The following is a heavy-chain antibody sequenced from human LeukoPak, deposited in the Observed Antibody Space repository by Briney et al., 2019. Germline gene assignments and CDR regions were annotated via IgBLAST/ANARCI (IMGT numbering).Heavy chain of an antibody. Sequence: PSETLSLTCTVSGGSISSGGYYWSWIRQHPGKGLEWIGYIYDSESTNYNPSLKSRVTISVDTSKNQFSLKLSSVTAADTAVYYCARAGYDFWSGYYNWFDPWGQGTLVTVSS. CDR2: IYDSEST. CDR3: ARAGYDFWSGYYNWFDP. CDR1: GGSISSGGYY. D-gene: IGHD3-3*01. V-gene: IGHV4-31*03. J-gene: IGHJ5*02.